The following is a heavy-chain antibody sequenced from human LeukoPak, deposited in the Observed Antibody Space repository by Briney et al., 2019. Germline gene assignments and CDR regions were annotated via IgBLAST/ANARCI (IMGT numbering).Heavy chain of an antibody. J-gene: IGHJ3*02. D-gene: IGHD5-18*01. CDR3: ANLPRGYSYGYDAFDI. Sequence: PGGSLRLSCAASGFTFSSYSMNWVRQAPGKGLEWVSFISSSSSYIYYADSVKVRFTISRDNAQNSLYLQMHSLRAEDTAVYYCANLPRGYSYGYDAFDIWGQGSMVTVSS. V-gene: IGHV3-21*01. CDR2: ISSSSSYI. CDR1: GFTFSSYS.